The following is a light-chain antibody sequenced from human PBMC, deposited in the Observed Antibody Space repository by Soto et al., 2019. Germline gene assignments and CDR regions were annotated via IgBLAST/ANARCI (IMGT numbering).Light chain of an antibody. CDR2: GAS. V-gene: IGKV1-39*01. Sequence: DIQMTQSPSTLSASVGDRVTITCRASQSISNSLAWYQQKPGKAPNLLIYGASNLQSGVPSRFSGSGSGTDFTLTISSLQPEDFETYYCQQSYSNPLTFGGGTKVDIK. J-gene: IGKJ4*01. CDR3: QQSYSNPLT. CDR1: QSISNS.